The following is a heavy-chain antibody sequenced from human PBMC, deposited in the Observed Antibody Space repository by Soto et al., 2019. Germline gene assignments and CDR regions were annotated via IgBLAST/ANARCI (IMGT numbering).Heavy chain of an antibody. Sequence: EVQLVESGGDLVQPGGSLRLSCAVSGLTFSSYWMHWVRQAPGKGLEWVSRIDSDGSRTNYADSVKGRFTISRGNAKNTLYLQMNSRRADDTAVYYCVRGLDGDNWDQGTLVIVSS. CDR3: VRGLDGDN. CDR1: GLTFSSYW. CDR2: IDSDGSRT. V-gene: IGHV3-74*01. J-gene: IGHJ4*02.